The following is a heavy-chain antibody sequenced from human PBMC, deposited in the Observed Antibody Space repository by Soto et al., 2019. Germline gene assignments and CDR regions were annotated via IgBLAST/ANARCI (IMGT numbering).Heavy chain of an antibody. J-gene: IGHJ2*01. CDR3: ARDRLTYYDFWSGYRYFDL. Sequence: QITLKESGPTLVKPTQTLTLTCTFSGFSLSTSGVGVGWIRQPPGKALEWLALIYWDDDKRYSPSLKSRLTITKDTSKNQVVLTMTNMDPVDTATYYCARDRLTYYDFWSGYRYFDLWGRGTLVTVSS. D-gene: IGHD3-3*01. CDR1: GFSLSTSGVG. CDR2: IYWDDDK. V-gene: IGHV2-5*02.